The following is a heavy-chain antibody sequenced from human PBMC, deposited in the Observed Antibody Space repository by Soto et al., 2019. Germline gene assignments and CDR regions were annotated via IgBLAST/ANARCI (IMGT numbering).Heavy chain of an antibody. CDR3: ARGWGTTVVKLDAFDV. Sequence: GSLRLSCAASGFTFSTYSMNWVRQAPGKGLEWVSSISSGSTYKYYADSMKGRFTISRDNTKDSLDLQMNSLRAEDTAVYYCARGWGTTVVKLDAFDVWGQGTMVTVSS. V-gene: IGHV3-21*01. J-gene: IGHJ3*01. D-gene: IGHD4-17*01. CDR2: ISSGSTYK. CDR1: GFTFSTYS.